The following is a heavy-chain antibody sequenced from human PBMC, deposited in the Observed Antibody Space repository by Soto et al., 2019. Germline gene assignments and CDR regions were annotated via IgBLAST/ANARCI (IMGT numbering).Heavy chain of an antibody. CDR3: ARAGRWFGPERDYYYYGMDV. Sequence: QVQLVESGGGVVQPGRSLRLSCAASGFTFSSYAMHWVRQAPGKGLEWVAVISYDGSNKYYADSVKGRFTISRDNSKNPLYLQMNSLRAEDTAVYYCARAGRWFGPERDYYYYGMDVWGQGTTVTVSS. CDR2: ISYDGSNK. D-gene: IGHD3-10*01. J-gene: IGHJ6*02. CDR1: GFTFSSYA. V-gene: IGHV3-30-3*01.